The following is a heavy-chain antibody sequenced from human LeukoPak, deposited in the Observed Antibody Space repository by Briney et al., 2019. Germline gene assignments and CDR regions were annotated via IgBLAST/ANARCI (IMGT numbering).Heavy chain of an antibody. CDR1: GFTFSSYE. CDR3: ARKLRYFDWSYFGY. D-gene: IGHD3-9*01. Sequence: PGGSLRLSCAASGFTFSSYEMNWVRQAPGKGLEWVSYISSSGSTIYYADSVKGRFTISRDNAKNSLYLQMNSLRAEDTAVYYCARKLRYFDWSYFGYWGQGTLVTVSS. V-gene: IGHV3-48*03. CDR2: ISSSGSTI. J-gene: IGHJ4*02.